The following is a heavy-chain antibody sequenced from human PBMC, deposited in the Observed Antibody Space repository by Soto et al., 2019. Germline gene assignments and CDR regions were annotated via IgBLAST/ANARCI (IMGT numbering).Heavy chain of an antibody. J-gene: IGHJ6*02. CDR3: ARDGTAVTTGYYGLDV. V-gene: IGHV4-59*01. D-gene: IGHD2-2*01. CDR2: IYYSGST. CDR1: GGSITNYY. Sequence: QVQLQESGPGLVKPSETLSLTCTVSGGSITNYYWSWIRQSPGKGLEWIGFIYYSGSTNYSPSLKGRVTIEVSTSKNQFSLKMTSVTAADTGVYYCARDGTAVTTGYYGLDVWGQGTTVTVSS.